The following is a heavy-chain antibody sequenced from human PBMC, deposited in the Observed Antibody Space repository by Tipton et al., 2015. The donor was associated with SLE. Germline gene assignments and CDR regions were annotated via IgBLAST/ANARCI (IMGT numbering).Heavy chain of an antibody. CDR3: AGYTNDFFGP. D-gene: IGHD4-11*01. V-gene: IGHV4-59*02. CDR1: GGSVSGHY. CDR2: MYYSGFT. Sequence: TLSLTCTVSGGSVSGHYWNWIRQPPGGGLEWIGYMYYSGFTKLNPSLKSRVTIAVDTSKNQFSLRLRSVTAVDTAVYYCAGYTNDFFGPWGQGTLVTVSS. J-gene: IGHJ4*02.